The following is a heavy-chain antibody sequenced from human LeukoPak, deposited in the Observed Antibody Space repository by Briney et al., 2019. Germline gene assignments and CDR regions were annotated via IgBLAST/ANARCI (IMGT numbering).Heavy chain of an antibody. V-gene: IGHV3-48*01. Sequence: GGSLRLSCAASGFTFSSYNMNWVRQAPGKGLEWVAYISSTISTVYYGDSVRGRFTISRDNAKNSLYLQMNSLRVEDTAVYYCARGVVTLNRRYSDYWGLGALVTVSS. CDR2: ISSTISTV. D-gene: IGHD2-21*02. J-gene: IGHJ4*02. CDR3: ARGVVTLNRRYSDY. CDR1: GFTFSSYN.